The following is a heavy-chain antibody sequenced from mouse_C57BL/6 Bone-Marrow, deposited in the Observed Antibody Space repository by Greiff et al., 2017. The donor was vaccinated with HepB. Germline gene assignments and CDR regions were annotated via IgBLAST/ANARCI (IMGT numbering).Heavy chain of an antibody. J-gene: IGHJ2*01. CDR3: AREGIRRFED. D-gene: IGHD2-12*01. CDR1: GYTFTDYA. CDR2: ISTYYGDA. Sequence: QVQLKQSGPELVRPGVSVKISCKGSGYTFTDYAMHWVKQSHAKSLEWIGVISTYYGDASYNQKFKAKATMTVDKSSSTAYMELARLTSEDSAVYDGAREGIRRFEDWGQGTTLTVSS. V-gene: IGHV1-67*01.